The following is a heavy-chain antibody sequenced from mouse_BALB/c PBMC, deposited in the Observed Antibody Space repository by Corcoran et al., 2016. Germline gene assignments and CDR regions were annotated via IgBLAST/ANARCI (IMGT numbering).Heavy chain of an antibody. CDR1: GFNIKDTY. CDR3: ARYYSSGYVIY. V-gene: IGHV14-3*02. CDR2: IDPANGNT. D-gene: IGHD3-1*01. J-gene: IGHJ2*01. Sequence: EVQLQQSGAELVKPGASVKLSCTASGFNIKDTYMQWVKQRPEQGLEWIGRIDPANGNTKYDPKFQGKATITADTSSNTAYLQLSSLTSEDTAVYYCARYYSSGYVIYCGQGTTLAVSA.